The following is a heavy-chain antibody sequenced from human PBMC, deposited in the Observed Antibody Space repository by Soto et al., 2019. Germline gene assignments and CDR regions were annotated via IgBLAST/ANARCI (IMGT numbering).Heavy chain of an antibody. D-gene: IGHD6-13*01. V-gene: IGHV5-51*01. J-gene: IGHJ4*02. CDR2: IHPGDSDI. CDR3: ARWPTGYRRSNFDQ. CDR1: GYRFTSYW. Sequence: PGESLKISCKGSGYRFTSYWIGWVRQMPWKGLEWMGTIHPGDSDIRYSPSFQGQVTISADKSITTAYLQWSSLKASDSAIYYCARWPTGYRRSNFDQWGQGTLVTVAT.